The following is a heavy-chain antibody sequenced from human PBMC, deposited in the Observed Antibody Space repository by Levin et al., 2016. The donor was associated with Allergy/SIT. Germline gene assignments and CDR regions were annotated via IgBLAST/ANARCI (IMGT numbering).Heavy chain of an antibody. CDR2: ISSSGSTI. Sequence: WIRQPPGKGLEWVSYISSSGSTIYYADSVKGRFTISRDNAKNSLYLQMNSLRAEDTAVYYCARVIGNGDYLFDYWGQGTLVTVSS. V-gene: IGHV3-11*01. CDR3: ARVIGNGDYLFDY. J-gene: IGHJ4*02. D-gene: IGHD4-17*01.